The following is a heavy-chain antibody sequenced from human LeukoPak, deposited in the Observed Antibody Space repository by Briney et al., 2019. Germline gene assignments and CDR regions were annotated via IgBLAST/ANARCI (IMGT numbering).Heavy chain of an antibody. J-gene: IGHJ4*02. CDR1: GFTVSTNY. V-gene: IGHV3-53*01. CDR3: TKLKGWDGEGYWDH. Sequence: GGSLRLSCAASGFTVSTNYMSWVRQPAGKGLEWLSVIYTGGTTFYADSVKGRFTISRDNSKNTLYLQINSLRADDTAVYYFTKLKGWDGEGYWDHGAQGTLVTVSS. D-gene: IGHD2-15*01. CDR2: IYTGGTT.